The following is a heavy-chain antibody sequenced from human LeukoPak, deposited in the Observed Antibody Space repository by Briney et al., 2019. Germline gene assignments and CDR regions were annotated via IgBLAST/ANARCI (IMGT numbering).Heavy chain of an antibody. D-gene: IGHD3-10*01. CDR2: IIPILGIA. CDR3: ARDGSGSGTLDI. J-gene: IGHJ3*02. V-gene: IGHV1-69*04. CDR1: GGTFSSYA. Sequence: EASVKVSCKASGGTFSSYAISWVRQAPGQGLEWMGRIIPILGIANYAQKFQGRVTITADKSTSTAYMELSSLRSEDTVVYYCARDGSGSGTLDIWGQGTMVTVSS.